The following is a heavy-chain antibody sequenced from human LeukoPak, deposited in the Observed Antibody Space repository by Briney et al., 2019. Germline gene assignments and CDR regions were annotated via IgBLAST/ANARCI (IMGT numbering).Heavy chain of an antibody. CDR3: ARTEVRYSSGYYFDY. CDR1: GYTFTSYY. J-gene: IGHJ4*02. Sequence: GASVKVSCKASGYTFTSYYMHWVRQAPGQGLEWMGIINPSGGSTSYAQKFQGRVTMTRDTSTSTVYMELSSLRSEDTAVYYCARTEVRYSSGYYFDYWGQGTLVTVSS. D-gene: IGHD3-22*01. V-gene: IGHV1-46*01. CDR2: INPSGGST.